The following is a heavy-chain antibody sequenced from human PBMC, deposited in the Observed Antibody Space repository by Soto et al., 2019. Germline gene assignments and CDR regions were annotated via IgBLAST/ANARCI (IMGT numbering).Heavy chain of an antibody. Sequence: QVQLVQSGAEVKKPGSSVKVSCKSSGGTFSSHSINWVRQAPGQGLEWMVGIIPIFGPANFAKKFQGRVTITADESTTTDYMELSTLTSEDTAVYYCATGSFTSTGGRIGYHYNAMDVWGQGTTVTVSS. J-gene: IGHJ6*02. D-gene: IGHD1-1*01. CDR2: IIPIFGPA. CDR3: ATGSFTSTGGRIGYHYNAMDV. CDR1: GGTFSSHS. V-gene: IGHV1-69*01.